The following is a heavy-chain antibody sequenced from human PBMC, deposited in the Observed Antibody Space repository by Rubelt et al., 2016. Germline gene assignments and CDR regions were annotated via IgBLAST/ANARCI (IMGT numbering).Heavy chain of an antibody. D-gene: IGHD3-10*01. CDR2: ISAYNGNT. V-gene: IGHV1-18*01. CDR1: TSYG. Sequence: TSYGISWVRQAPGQGLEWMGWISAYNGNTNYAQKFQGRVTMTRDTSTSTVYMELSSLRSEDTAVYYCARDLGYYYGSGSYSNENWFDPWGQGTLVTVSS. J-gene: IGHJ5*02. CDR3: ARDLGYYYGSGSYSNENWFDP.